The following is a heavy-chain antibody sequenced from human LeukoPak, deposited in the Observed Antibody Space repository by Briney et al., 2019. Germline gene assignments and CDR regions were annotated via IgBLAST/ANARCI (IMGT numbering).Heavy chain of an antibody. D-gene: IGHD5-12*01. CDR3: ASHSKWLEFDY. V-gene: IGHV5-51*01. J-gene: IGHJ4*02. CDR1: GYMFSRYW. CDR2: IYAGDSDT. Sequence: GESLKISCKGSGYMFSRYWIGWVRQMPGKGLELMGIIYAGDSDTRYSPSFEGHVTISADKSISTAYLQWSSLKASDTAMYYCASHSKWLEFDYWGQGTLVTVSS.